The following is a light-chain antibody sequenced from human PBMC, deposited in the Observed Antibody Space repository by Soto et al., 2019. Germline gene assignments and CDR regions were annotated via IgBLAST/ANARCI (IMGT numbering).Light chain of an antibody. V-gene: IGLV1-44*01. CDR3: SSWDDSLNGFVV. J-gene: IGLJ2*01. CDR1: SANIGRNI. Sequence: QSALTQPPSASGTPGQRVTIPCSGSSANIGRNIVNWYQHLPGTAPKLLIYSNNQRPSGVPDRFSGSRSGSSASLAISGLQSEDEADYYCSSWDDSLNGFVVFGGGTQLTVL. CDR2: SNN.